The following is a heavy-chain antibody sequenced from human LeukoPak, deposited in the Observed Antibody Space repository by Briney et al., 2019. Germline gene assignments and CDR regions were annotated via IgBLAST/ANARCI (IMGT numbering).Heavy chain of an antibody. V-gene: IGHV1-2*02. J-gene: IGHJ4*02. CDR3: ARAVSRYYYGSGSYSDY. D-gene: IGHD3-10*01. CDR1: GYTFTGYY. Sequence: ASVKVSCKASGYTFTGYYMHWVRQAPGQGLEWMGWINPNSGGTNYAQKFQGRVTMTRDTSISTAYMELSRLRSDDTAVYYCARAVSRYYYGSGSYSDYWGQGTLVTVSS. CDR2: INPNSGGT.